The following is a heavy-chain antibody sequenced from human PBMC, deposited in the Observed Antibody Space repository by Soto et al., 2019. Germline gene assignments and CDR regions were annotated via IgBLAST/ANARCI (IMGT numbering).Heavy chain of an antibody. V-gene: IGHV3-23*01. J-gene: IGHJ4*02. CDR2: ITATGDRT. D-gene: IGHD3-22*01. CDR3: ATMNGYFEY. CDR1: GFTFRSYA. Sequence: PGGSLRLSCAGSGFTFRSYAMNWVRQAPGKGLEWVSAITATGDRTYYADSVTGRFTISRDNSKKTHYLQMTSLRAEDTAMYYCATMNGYFEYWGQGTPVTVSS.